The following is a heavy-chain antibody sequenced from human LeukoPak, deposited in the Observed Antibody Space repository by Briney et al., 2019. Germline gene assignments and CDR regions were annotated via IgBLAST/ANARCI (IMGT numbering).Heavy chain of an antibody. Sequence: PGGSLRLSCAASGFTFSSYGMHWVRQAPGKGLEWVALIWYDGNNKYYADSVKGRFTISRDNSKNTLYLQMNSLRAEDTAVYYCAKDGGLWVSAHWGDSWGRGTLVTVSS. J-gene: IGHJ4*02. CDR2: IWYDGNNK. CDR1: GFTFSSYG. CDR3: AKDGGLWVSAHWGDS. D-gene: IGHD7-27*01. V-gene: IGHV3-33*06.